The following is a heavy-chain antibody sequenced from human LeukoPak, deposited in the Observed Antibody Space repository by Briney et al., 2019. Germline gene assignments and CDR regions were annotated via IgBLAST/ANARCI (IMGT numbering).Heavy chain of an antibody. CDR2: ISSNGGST. CDR1: GFTFSSYA. Sequence: GGSLRLSCAASGFTFSSYAMHWVRQAPGKGLEYVSAISSNGGSTYYANSVKGRFTISRDNSKNTLYLQMGSLRAEDMAVYYCARDHYGDATFRFDYWGQGTLVTVSS. J-gene: IGHJ4*02. CDR3: ARDHYGDATFRFDY. D-gene: IGHD4-17*01. V-gene: IGHV3-64*01.